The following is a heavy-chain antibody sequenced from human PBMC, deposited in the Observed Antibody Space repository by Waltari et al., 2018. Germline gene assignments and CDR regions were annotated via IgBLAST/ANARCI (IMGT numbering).Heavy chain of an antibody. CDR3: ARVGTNSDFDY. Sequence: EVQLVESGGGLVRPGGSLRLSCAASGCTFGSYWMSWVRQAPGKGLEWVANIQEDGSEKNYVDSVNGRFTISRDNAKNTLYLQMNSLRAEDTAVYYCARVGTNSDFDYWGQGTLVTVSS. J-gene: IGHJ4*02. CDR2: IQEDGSEK. D-gene: IGHD5-12*01. CDR1: GCTFGSYW. V-gene: IGHV3-7*01.